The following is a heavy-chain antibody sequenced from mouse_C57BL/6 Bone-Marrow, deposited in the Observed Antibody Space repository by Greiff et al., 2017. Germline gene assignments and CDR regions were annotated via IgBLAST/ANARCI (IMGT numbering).Heavy chain of an antibody. D-gene: IGHD2-3*01. CDR2: ISSGGSYT. CDR1: GFTFSSYG. J-gene: IGHJ3*01. CDR3: ARDDGYPPFAY. Sequence: EVKVLESGGDLVKPGGSLKLSCAASGFTFSSYGMSWVRQTPDQRLEWVATISSGGSYTYYPDSVKGRFTISRDNAKNTLYLQMSSLKSEDTAMXYCARDDGYPPFAYWGQGTLVTVSA. V-gene: IGHV5-6*01.